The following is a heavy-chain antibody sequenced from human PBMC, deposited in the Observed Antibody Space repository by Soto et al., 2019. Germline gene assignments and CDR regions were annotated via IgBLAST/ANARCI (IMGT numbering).Heavy chain of an antibody. J-gene: IGHJ4*01. Sequence: PLEIRSLTYCVSGGSIRTYFWSWIRQSGGKRVEWIGRISSSGSTSYNPSLTSRVTMSIDTSKSQFSLKPRSVTAADTAIYSCARALAEGSLYKDYWGDGILVTDS. CDR1: GGSIRTYF. CDR3: ARALAEGSLYKDY. D-gene: IGHD1-20*01. V-gene: IGHV4-4*07. CDR2: ISSSGST.